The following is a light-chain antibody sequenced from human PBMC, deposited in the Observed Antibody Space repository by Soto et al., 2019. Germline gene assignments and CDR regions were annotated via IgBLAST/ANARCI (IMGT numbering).Light chain of an antibody. CDR1: QDVKNNY. J-gene: IGKJ2*01. Sequence: DIVLTQSPGTLSLSPGERATLSCRASQDVKNNYLAWYQQKPGQAPRLLIRGASSRAAGLPDRFSGSGSGTAFTLTISRLEHEDFAVYYCQQYGSSPGTFGQGTKLEI. CDR2: GAS. V-gene: IGKV3-20*01. CDR3: QQYGSSPGT.